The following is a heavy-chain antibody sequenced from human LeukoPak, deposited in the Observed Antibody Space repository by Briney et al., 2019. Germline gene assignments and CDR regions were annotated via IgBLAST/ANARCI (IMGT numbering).Heavy chain of an antibody. CDR1: GYTFTSYG. D-gene: IGHD3-10*01. Sequence: ASVKVSCKASGYTFTSYGISWVRQAPGQGLEWMGWISAYNGNTNYAQKLQGRVTMTTDTSTSTAYMELSRLRSDDTAVYYCAREGGWFGDGPSTYAFDIWGQGTMVTVSS. CDR2: ISAYNGNT. V-gene: IGHV1-18*01. CDR3: AREGGWFGDGPSTYAFDI. J-gene: IGHJ3*02.